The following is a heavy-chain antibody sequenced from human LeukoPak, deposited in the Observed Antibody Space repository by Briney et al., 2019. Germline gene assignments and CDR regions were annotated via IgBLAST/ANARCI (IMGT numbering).Heavy chain of an antibody. D-gene: IGHD2/OR15-2a*01. J-gene: IGHJ6*03. Sequence: ASVKVSCKASGYTFTSYFIHWVRQAPGQGLEWMGWINTNTGNPTYAQGFIGRVVFSLDTSVSTAYLQISSLKAEDTAVYYCARLGLPFFYYYMDVWGKGTTVTVSS. CDR1: GYTFTSYF. CDR2: INTNTGNP. V-gene: IGHV7-4-1*02. CDR3: ARLGLPFFYYYMDV.